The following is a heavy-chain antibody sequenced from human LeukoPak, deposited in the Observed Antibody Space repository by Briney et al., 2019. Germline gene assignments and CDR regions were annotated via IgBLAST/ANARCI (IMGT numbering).Heavy chain of an antibody. V-gene: IGHV5-51*01. Sequence: GESLKISCKGSGYTFTRYWIGWVRQMPGKGLEWMGSIYPGDSDTRYSPSFQGQVTISADKSIVTAYLQCSSLKASDTAMYYCARLRVGATRGLSDSWDAFDIWGQGTMVTVSS. J-gene: IGHJ3*02. D-gene: IGHD1-26*01. CDR1: GYTFTRYW. CDR3: ARLRVGATRGLSDSWDAFDI. CDR2: IYPGDSDT.